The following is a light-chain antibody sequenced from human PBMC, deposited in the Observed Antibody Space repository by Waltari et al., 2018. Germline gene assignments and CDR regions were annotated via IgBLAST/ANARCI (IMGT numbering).Light chain of an antibody. CDR2: GAS. Sequence: EIVLTQFPGTLSLSPGERATLSCRASQSIASSHLVWYQQKPGQAPRLIIYGASSRPTGIPDRFSGSGSGTDFTLTISRLESEDFAVYYCHQYGNSPGPFGQGTRVEIK. CDR1: QSIASSH. V-gene: IGKV3-20*01. J-gene: IGKJ1*01. CDR3: HQYGNSPGP.